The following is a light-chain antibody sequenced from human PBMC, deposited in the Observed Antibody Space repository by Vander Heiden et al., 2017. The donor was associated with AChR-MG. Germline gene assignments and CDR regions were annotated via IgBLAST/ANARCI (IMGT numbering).Light chain of an antibody. J-gene: IGKJ4*01. CDR1: QSVSSN. CDR3: QQYNNWPPLT. V-gene: IGKV3-15*01. Sequence: EIVMTQSPATLSVSPGERATLSCRASQSVSSNLAWYQQKPGQAPRFSGSGSGTEFTLTISSLQSEDFAVYYCQQYNNWPPLTFGGGTKVEIE.